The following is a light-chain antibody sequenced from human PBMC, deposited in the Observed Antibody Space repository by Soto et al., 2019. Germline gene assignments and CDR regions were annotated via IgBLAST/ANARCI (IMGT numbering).Light chain of an antibody. Sequence: DIQMTQSPSSLSASLGDRVTITCQASQDIRKYLSWYQQKPGRAPKLLIYGASNLETGVPSRFSGSGYGTDFTFTISSLQPEDIVTYYCQHYDNLPPFTFGPGTKVAIK. CDR2: GAS. CDR1: QDIRKY. J-gene: IGKJ3*01. V-gene: IGKV1-33*01. CDR3: QHYDNLPPFT.